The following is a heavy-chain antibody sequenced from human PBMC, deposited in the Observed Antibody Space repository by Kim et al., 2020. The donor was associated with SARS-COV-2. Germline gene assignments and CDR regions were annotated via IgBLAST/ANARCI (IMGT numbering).Heavy chain of an antibody. CDR2: ISGSGGST. D-gene: IGHD3-16*02. J-gene: IGHJ4*02. Sequence: GGSLRLSCAASGFTFSSYAMSWVRQAPGKGLEWVSAISGSGGSTYYADPVKGRFTISRDNSKNTLYLQMNSLRAEDTAVYYCAKDPGTITFGGVIVIGAFDYWGQGTLGTVSS. CDR3: AKDPGTITFGGVIVIGAFDY. CDR1: GFTFSSYA. V-gene: IGHV3-23*01.